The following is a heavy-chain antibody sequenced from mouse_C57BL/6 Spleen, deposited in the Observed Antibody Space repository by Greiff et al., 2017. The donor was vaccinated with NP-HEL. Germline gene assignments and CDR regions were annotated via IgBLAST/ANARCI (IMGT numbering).Heavy chain of an antibody. Sequence: EVQVVESGGGLVKPGGSLKLSCAASGFTFSSYAMSWVRQTPEKRLEWVATISDGGSYTYYPDNVKGRFTISRDNAKNNLYLQMSHLKSEDTAMYYCAREEDSSGPYYFDDWGQGTTLTVSS. D-gene: IGHD3-2*02. V-gene: IGHV5-4*01. J-gene: IGHJ2*01. CDR1: GFTFSSYA. CDR2: ISDGGSYT. CDR3: AREEDSSGPYYFDD.